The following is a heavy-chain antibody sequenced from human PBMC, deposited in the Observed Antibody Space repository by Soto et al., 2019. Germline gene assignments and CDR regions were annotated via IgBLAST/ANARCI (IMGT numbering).Heavy chain of an antibody. CDR1: GGTFSSYA. Sequence: SVKVSCKASGGTFSSYAISWVRQAPGQGLEWMGGIIPIFGTANYAQKFQGRVTITADESTSTAYMELSSLRSEDTAVYYCARESRLNYDILTGYYISAFDIWGQGTMVTVSS. J-gene: IGHJ3*02. D-gene: IGHD3-9*01. CDR3: ARESRLNYDILTGYYISAFDI. V-gene: IGHV1-69*13. CDR2: IIPIFGTA.